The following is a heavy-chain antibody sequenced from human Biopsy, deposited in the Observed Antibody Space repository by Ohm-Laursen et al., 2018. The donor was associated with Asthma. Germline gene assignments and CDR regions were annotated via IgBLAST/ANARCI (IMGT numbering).Heavy chain of an antibody. V-gene: IGHV1-3*01. CDR1: GYTFIHFA. CDR2: INAGDGNT. D-gene: IGHD3-9*01. Sequence: ASVKVSCKASGYTFIHFAIHWVCQAPGQRLEWMGWINAGDGNTKYSQKFQGRVTITRDTSASTAYMDLRSLRSEDTAMYYCARTYYDFLTGQVNDAFALWGQGTMVTVSS. CDR3: ARTYYDFLTGQVNDAFAL. J-gene: IGHJ3*01.